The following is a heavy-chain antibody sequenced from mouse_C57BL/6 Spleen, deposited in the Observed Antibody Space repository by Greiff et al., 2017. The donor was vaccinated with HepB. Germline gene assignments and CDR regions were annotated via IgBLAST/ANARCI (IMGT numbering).Heavy chain of an antibody. Sequence: QVQLQQSGPELVKPGASVKISCKASGYAFSSSWMNWVKQRPGKGLEWIGRIYPGDGDTNYNGKFKGKATLTADKSSSTAYMQLSSLTSEDSAVYFCAVGDMDDWGQGTSVTVSS. V-gene: IGHV1-82*01. D-gene: IGHD1-1*02. CDR2: IYPGDGDT. J-gene: IGHJ4*01. CDR3: AVGDMDD. CDR1: GYAFSSSW.